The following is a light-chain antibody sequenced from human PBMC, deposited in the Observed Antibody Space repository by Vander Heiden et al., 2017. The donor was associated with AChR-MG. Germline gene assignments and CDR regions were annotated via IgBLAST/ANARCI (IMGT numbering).Light chain of an antibody. Sequence: DVVMTQSPLSLTVTPGEPASISCRSSQSLLHSDGNNFVDWYLQRPGQSPQLLIYLGSSRASGVPDRFSGSGSGTDFTLKISRVEAEDVGVYYCRQALHTLYTFGQGTKLEIK. J-gene: IGKJ2*01. V-gene: IGKV2-28*01. CDR2: LGS. CDR1: QSLLHSDGNNF. CDR3: RQALHTLYT.